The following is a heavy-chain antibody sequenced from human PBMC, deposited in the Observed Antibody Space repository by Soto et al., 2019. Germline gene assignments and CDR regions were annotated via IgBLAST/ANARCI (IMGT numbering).Heavy chain of an antibody. V-gene: IGHV4-39*01. CDR1: GGSISSTNYY. CDR2: VYSSGNT. J-gene: IGHJ3*02. D-gene: IGHD3-22*01. CDR3: AGGERITMIVVANDAFDI. Sequence: QLQLQESGPGLVKPSETLSLTCTVSGGSISSTNYYWGWIRQPPGKGLEWIGSVYSSGNTYYSPSLKSRVTISVDTSKNQFSLKLRSVTAADTAVYYCAGGERITMIVVANDAFDIWGQGTMVTVSS.